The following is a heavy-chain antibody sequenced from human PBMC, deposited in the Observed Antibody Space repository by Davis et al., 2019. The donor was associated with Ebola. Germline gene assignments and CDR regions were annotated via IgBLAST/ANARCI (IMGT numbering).Heavy chain of an antibody. CDR2: ISAYNGNT. J-gene: IGHJ4*02. D-gene: IGHD3-10*01. V-gene: IGHV1-18*01. Sequence: AASVKVSCKASGYTFTSYGISWVRQAPGQGLEWMGWISAYNGNTNYAQKLQGRVTMTTDTSTSTAYMELSSLRSEDTAVYYCARGRLLWFGELSVLFDYWGQGTLVTVAS. CDR3: ARGRLLWFGELSVLFDY. CDR1: GYTFTSYG.